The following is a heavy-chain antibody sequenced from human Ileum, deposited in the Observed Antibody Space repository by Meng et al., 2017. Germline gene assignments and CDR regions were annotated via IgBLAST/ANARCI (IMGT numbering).Heavy chain of an antibody. CDR1: GVSIVSHNA. D-gene: IGHD4/OR15-4a*01. Sequence: QAQLKNPGPRLGKLSETLSLTCAVSGVSIVSHNAWTWIDPPPWQGLELIGEVYQNGSNHYHPSLQSRVTISIYNAKNRFSLSQNSVTAADTAIYYCARADYVQYFDLWGRGTLVTVSS. J-gene: IGHJ2*01. CDR3: ARADYVQYFDL. CDR2: VYQNGSN. V-gene: IGHV4-4*02.